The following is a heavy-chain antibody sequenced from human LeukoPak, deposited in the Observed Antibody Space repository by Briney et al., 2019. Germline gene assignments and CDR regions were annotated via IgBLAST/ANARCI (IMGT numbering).Heavy chain of an antibody. CDR3: GRGSEDCTRTPRPRRFDQ. Sequence: SETLSLNCAVYGGSFSGYYWSWIRQPPGKGLEWRGEISHSGSTNYHTSLKSRATITVDTSKNHFSLKLSPVTAEDTGLYYCGRGSEDCTRTPRPRRFDQWGQGTVV. CDR1: GGSFSGYY. V-gene: IGHV4-34*01. CDR2: ISHSGST. D-gene: IGHD2-2*01. J-gene: IGHJ4*02.